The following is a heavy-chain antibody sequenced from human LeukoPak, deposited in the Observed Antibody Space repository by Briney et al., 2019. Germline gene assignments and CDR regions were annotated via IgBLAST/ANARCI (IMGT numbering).Heavy chain of an antibody. CDR2: ITNDGSST. J-gene: IGHJ4*02. Sequence: PGGSLRLSCAASGLTFSSHWMHWVRQAPGKGLVWVSRITNDGSSTTYADSVKGRFTISRDNSKNMLYLQMNSLRDDDTGVYYCARDRRATPMYFFDFWGQGTPVTVSS. CDR1: GLTFSSHW. D-gene: IGHD2-15*01. CDR3: ARDRRATPMYFFDF. V-gene: IGHV3-74*01.